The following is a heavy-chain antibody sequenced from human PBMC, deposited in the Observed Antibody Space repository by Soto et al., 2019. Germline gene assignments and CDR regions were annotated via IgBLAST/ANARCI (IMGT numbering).Heavy chain of an antibody. CDR2: ISAYNGNK. Sequence: ASVKVSCKASGYSFTSYGISWVRQAPGQGLEWMGWISAYNGNKKYAQKLQGRVTMTTDTSTSTAYMELRSLRSDDTAVDYCARDLGQQRVDEWGQGTLVTVSS. J-gene: IGHJ4*02. D-gene: IGHD6-13*01. CDR1: GYSFTSYG. CDR3: ARDLGQQRVDE. V-gene: IGHV1-18*01.